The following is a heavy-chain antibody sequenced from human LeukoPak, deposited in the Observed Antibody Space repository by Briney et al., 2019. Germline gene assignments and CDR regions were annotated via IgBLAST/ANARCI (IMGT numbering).Heavy chain of an antibody. V-gene: IGHV3-48*04. CDR1: GFSFNSYA. Sequence: PGESLRLSCAASGFSFNSYAMSWVRQAPGKGLEWVSYISSSGSTIYYADSVKGRFTISRDNAKNSLYLQMNSLRAEDTAVYYCARCGDWNYDYWGQGTLVTVSS. D-gene: IGHD1-7*01. J-gene: IGHJ4*02. CDR3: ARCGDWNYDY. CDR2: ISSSGSTI.